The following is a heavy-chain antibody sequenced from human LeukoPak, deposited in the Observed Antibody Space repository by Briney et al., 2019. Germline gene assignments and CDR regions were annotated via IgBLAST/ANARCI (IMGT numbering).Heavy chain of an antibody. Sequence: GALLLSCAASGFTLGSYPMSWVRQPPGEGLEWMGEINHSGSTNYNPSLKSRVTISVATSKNQFSLKLSSVTAADTAVYYCASTLGYCSGGSCYGNHYYYYYGMDVWGQGTTVTVSS. CDR3: ASTLGYCSGGSCYGNHYYYYYGMDV. CDR2: INHSGST. J-gene: IGHJ6*02. V-gene: IGHV4-34*01. CDR1: GFTLGSYP. D-gene: IGHD2-15*01.